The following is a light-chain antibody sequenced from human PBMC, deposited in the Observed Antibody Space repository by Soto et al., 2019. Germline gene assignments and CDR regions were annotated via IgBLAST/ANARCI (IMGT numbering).Light chain of an antibody. J-gene: IGKJ1*01. CDR1: QTVSSAY. Sequence: DTALTQSPGTLSLSPGERATLSCRASQTVSSAYLAWFQQKPGQAPRLLIYGASSRATGIPDRFSGAGSGTEFTLTISRVAPEDYAVYYCQQYNTSPWTFGQGTKVDIK. CDR3: QQYNTSPWT. CDR2: GAS. V-gene: IGKV3-20*01.